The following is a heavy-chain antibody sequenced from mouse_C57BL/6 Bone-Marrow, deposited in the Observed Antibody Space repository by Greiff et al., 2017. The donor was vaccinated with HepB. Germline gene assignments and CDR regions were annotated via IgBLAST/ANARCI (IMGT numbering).Heavy chain of an antibody. CDR3: ARHRGLPAWFAY. Sequence: VQLKESGGDLVKPGGSLKLSCAASGFTFSSYGMSWVRQTPDKRLEWVAIISSGGSYTYYPASVKGRYTISRDNAKNTLYLQMSSLKSEDTAMYYCARHRGLPAWFAYWGQGTLVTVSA. D-gene: IGHD5-5*01. V-gene: IGHV5-6*01. CDR2: ISSGGSYT. J-gene: IGHJ3*01. CDR1: GFTFSSYG.